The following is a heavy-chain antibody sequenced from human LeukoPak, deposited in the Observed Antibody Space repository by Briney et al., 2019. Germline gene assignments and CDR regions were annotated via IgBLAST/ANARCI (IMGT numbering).Heavy chain of an antibody. J-gene: IGHJ4*02. CDR3: ARTEYYNDSSGYRPFDY. V-gene: IGHV3-53*01. Sequence: GGSLRLSCAASGLTVSSNYMSWVRQAPGKGLEWVSVIYSGGSTYYADSVKGRFTISRDNSKNTLYLQMNSLRAEDTAVYYCARTEYYNDSSGYRPFDYCGQGTLVTVSS. CDR1: GLTVSSNY. CDR2: IYSGGST. D-gene: IGHD3-22*01.